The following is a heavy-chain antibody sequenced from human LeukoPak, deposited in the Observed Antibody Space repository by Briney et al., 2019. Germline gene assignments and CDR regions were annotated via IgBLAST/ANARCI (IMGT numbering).Heavy chain of an antibody. Sequence: KSSETLSLTCTVSGGSISSYYWSWIRQPPGKGLEWVGYIYYSGSTNYNPSLKSRVTISVDTSKNQFSLKLSSVTAADTAVYYCAGRYYDILTTYYRPFDYWGQGTLVTVSS. V-gene: IGHV4-59*12. CDR3: AGRYYDILTTYYRPFDY. J-gene: IGHJ4*02. CDR1: GGSISSYY. CDR2: IYYSGST. D-gene: IGHD3-9*01.